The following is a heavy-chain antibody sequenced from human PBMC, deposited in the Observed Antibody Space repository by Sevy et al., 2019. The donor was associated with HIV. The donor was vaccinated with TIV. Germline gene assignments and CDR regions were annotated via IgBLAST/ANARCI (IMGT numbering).Heavy chain of an antibody. D-gene: IGHD3-16*01. J-gene: IGHJ4*02. Sequence: GGSLRLSCETSGFTFNTYGMHWVRQAPVKGLEWVAFIRHDGSTRYYTDSVRGRFTISRDNSRNTLYLQMNSLRTEDTALYYCAKGPRPMITFGGVADFWGQGTLVTVSS. CDR3: AKGPRPMITFGGVADF. V-gene: IGHV3-30*02. CDR1: GFTFNTYG. CDR2: IRHDGSTR.